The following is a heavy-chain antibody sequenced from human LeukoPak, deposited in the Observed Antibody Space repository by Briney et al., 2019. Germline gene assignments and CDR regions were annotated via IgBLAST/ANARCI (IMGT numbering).Heavy chain of an antibody. CDR2: IHYSGST. Sequence: PSETLSLTCTVSGGSISSYYWSWIRQPPGKGLEWIGYIHYSGSTNYNPSLKSRVTISVDTSKNQFSLKLSSVTAADTAVYYCARVGPTDDYGDSHDAFDIWGQGTLVAVSS. J-gene: IGHJ3*02. CDR3: ARVGPTDDYGDSHDAFDI. V-gene: IGHV4-59*01. CDR1: GGSISSYY. D-gene: IGHD4-17*01.